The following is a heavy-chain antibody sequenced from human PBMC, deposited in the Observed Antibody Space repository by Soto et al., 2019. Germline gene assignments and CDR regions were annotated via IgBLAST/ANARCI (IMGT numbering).Heavy chain of an antibody. CDR1: GFTFSSYE. CDR2: ISSSGSTI. V-gene: IGHV3-48*03. Sequence: EVQLVESGGGLVQPGGSLRLSCAASGFTFSSYEMNWVRQAPGKGLEWVSYISSSGSTIYYADSVKGRFTISRDNAKNSLYLQMNILRAGDTAVYYCARGPYSSGGGYFDYWGQENLVTVSS. CDR3: ARGPYSSGGGYFDY. J-gene: IGHJ4*02. D-gene: IGHD6-19*01.